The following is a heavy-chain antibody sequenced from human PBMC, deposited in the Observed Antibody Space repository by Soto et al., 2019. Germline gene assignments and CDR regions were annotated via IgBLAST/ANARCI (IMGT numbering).Heavy chain of an antibody. J-gene: IGHJ4*02. Sequence: GGSLRLSCTASGFTFGDYAMTWFRQAPGKGLEWVGFIRSKAYGGTTEYAASVKGRFTISRDDSKSIAYLQMNSLKTEDTAVYYCTRDLPHYYDSSGYFDYWGQGTLVTVSS. CDR1: GFTFGDYA. V-gene: IGHV3-49*03. CDR2: IRSKAYGGTT. D-gene: IGHD3-22*01. CDR3: TRDLPHYYDSSGYFDY.